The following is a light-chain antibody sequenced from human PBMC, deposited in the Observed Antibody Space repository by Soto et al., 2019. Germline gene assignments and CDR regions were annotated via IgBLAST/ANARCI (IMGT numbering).Light chain of an antibody. Sequence: QSALTQPASVSGSPGQSITISCTGTSSDVGGYNYVSWYQQHPGKAPKLMIYDVSNRPSGVSNRFSGSKSGNTASLTISGLQAEDEAYYYCSSYTSSILYVFGTGTKVTVL. V-gene: IGLV2-14*01. CDR2: DVS. CDR1: SSDVGGYNY. CDR3: SSYTSSILYV. J-gene: IGLJ1*01.